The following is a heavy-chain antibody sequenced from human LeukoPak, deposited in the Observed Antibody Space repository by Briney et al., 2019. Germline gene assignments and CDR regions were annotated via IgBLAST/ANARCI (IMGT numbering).Heavy chain of an antibody. Sequence: GSSVKVSCKASGGTFSSYAISWVRQAPGQGLEWMGGIIPIFGTANYAQKLQGRVTITTDESTSTAYMELSSLRSEDTAVYYCASKYIQLWSRGGDYFDYWGQGTLVTVSS. CDR3: ASKYIQLWSRGGDYFDY. CDR1: GGTFSSYA. D-gene: IGHD5-18*01. CDR2: IIPIFGTA. J-gene: IGHJ4*02. V-gene: IGHV1-69*05.